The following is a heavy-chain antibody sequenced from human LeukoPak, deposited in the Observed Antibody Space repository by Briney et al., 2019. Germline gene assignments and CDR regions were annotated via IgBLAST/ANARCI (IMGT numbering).Heavy chain of an antibody. CDR2: IKSTTDDETA. J-gene: IGHJ4*02. V-gene: IGHV3-15*01. Sequence: PGGSLTLSCAPSGFPFTGAWIRWVRQAPGRGREWVARIKSTTDDETADYAAPVKGRFTISRDDSKDMLYLQMHSLSTDDTAVYYCTTVWRPVHCRWGQGTLVTVSS. CDR1: GFPFTGAW. CDR3: TTVWRPVHCR. D-gene: IGHD1-1*01.